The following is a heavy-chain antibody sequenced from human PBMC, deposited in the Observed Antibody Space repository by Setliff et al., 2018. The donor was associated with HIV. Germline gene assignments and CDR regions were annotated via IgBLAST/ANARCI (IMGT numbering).Heavy chain of an antibody. D-gene: IGHD2-2*01. CDR3: ARQGLVLVPASIDWRLPPSPIDY. J-gene: IGHJ4*02. V-gene: IGHV4-39*01. CDR2: IYYSGST. Sequence: SETLSLTCTVSGGSISSNNYYWGWIRQPPGKGLEWIASIYYSGSTYYNPSLKSRITISVDTSKNQFSLRLSSVTAADTAIYYCARQGLVLVPASIDWRLPPSPIDYWGQGALVTVSS. CDR1: GGSISSNNYY.